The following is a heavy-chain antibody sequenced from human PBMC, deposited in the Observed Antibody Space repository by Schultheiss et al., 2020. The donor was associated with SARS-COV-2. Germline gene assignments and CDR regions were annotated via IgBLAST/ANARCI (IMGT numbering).Heavy chain of an antibody. CDR2: IYYSGST. Sequence: SETLSLTCAVSGYSISSGYYWGWIRQHPGKGLEWIGYIYYSGSTYYNPSLKSRVTISVDTSKNQFSLKLSSVTAADTAVYYCARDVLQLWLHAFDIWGQGTMVTVSS. J-gene: IGHJ3*02. V-gene: IGHV4-38-2*02. D-gene: IGHD5-18*01. CDR3: ARDVLQLWLHAFDI. CDR1: GYSISSGYY.